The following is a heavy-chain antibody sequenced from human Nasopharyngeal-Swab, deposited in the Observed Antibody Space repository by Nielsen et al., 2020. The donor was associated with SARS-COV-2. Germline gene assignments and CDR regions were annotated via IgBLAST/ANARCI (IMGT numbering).Heavy chain of an antibody. CDR3: ARRSYYYGMDV. CDR2: IYYSGST. CDR1: GGSISSSSYY. J-gene: IGHJ6*02. Sequence: SETLSLTCTVSGGSISSSSYYWGWIRQPPGKGLEWIGSIYYSGSTHYNPSLKSRVTISVDTSKNQFSLKLSSVTAADTAVYYCARRSYYYGMDVWGQGTTVTVSS. V-gene: IGHV4-39*01.